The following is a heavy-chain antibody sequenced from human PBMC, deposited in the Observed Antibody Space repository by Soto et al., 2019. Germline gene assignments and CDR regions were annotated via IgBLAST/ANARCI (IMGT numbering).Heavy chain of an antibody. CDR3: ARRGSGSYYDY. J-gene: IGHJ4*02. V-gene: IGHV3-23*01. CDR1: GFTFSSYA. D-gene: IGHD1-26*01. CDR2: ISGSGGST. Sequence: EVQLLESGGGLVQPGGSLRLSCAASGFTFSSYAMRWVRQAPVKGLEWVSAISGSGGSTYYADSVKGRFTISRDNSKNTPYLQMNSLRAEDTAVYYCARRGSGSYYDYWGQGTLVTVYS.